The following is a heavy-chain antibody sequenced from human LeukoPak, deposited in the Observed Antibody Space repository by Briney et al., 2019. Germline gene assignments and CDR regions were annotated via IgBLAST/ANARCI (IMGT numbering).Heavy chain of an antibody. CDR1: GGTFSSYA. Sequence: SVRVSCKASGGTFSSYAISWVRQAPGQGLEWMGGIIPIFGTANYAQKFQGRVTITADESTSTAYMELSSLRSEDTAVYYCARGSPILGYCSSTSCSHDAFDIWGQGTMVTVSS. D-gene: IGHD2-2*01. J-gene: IGHJ3*02. CDR2: IIPIFGTA. CDR3: ARGSPILGYCSSTSCSHDAFDI. V-gene: IGHV1-69*13.